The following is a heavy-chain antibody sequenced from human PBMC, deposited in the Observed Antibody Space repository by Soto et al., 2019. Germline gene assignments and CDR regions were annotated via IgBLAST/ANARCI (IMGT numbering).Heavy chain of an antibody. Sequence: SSETLSLTCTVSGASITGTSCWSWIRQPAGKGLEWIGRFSLSGTTNYNPSLRSRVTMSADVSKNQFSLRLTSVTAADTALYYCARGMTPPGAPAWYYFDSWGQGTLVTVYS. CDR3: ARGMTPPGAPAWYYFDS. D-gene: IGHD2-8*02. V-gene: IGHV4-4*07. CDR2: FSLSGTT. CDR1: GASITGTSC. J-gene: IGHJ4*02.